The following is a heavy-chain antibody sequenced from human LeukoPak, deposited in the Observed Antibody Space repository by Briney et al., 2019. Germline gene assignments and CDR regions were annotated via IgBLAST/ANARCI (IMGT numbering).Heavy chain of an antibody. Sequence: PGGSLRLSCTASGFTFSTYAMHWVRQAPGKGLEWVAFIRYDGSLKYHADSVKGRFTISRDNSKNTLYLQMNSLRAEDTSVYYCARQLLVAHYTYYRDVGGKGTTLTVSS. CDR3: ARQLLVAHYTYYRDV. CDR1: GFTFSTYA. CDR2: IRYDGSLK. V-gene: IGHV3-30*02. D-gene: IGHD2-8*02. J-gene: IGHJ6*03.